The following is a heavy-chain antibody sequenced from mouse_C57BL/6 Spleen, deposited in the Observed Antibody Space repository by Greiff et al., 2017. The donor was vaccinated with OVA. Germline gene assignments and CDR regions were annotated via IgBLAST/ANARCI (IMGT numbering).Heavy chain of an antibody. CDR1: GYAFSSYW. CDR3: ARSYYGSSYGYYFDY. V-gene: IGHV1-80*01. CDR2: IYPGDGDT. Sequence: VQVVESGAELVKPGASVKISCKASGYAFSSYWMNWVKQRPGKGLEWIGQIYPGDGDTNYNGKFKGKATLTADKSSSTAYMQLSSLTSEDSAVYFCARSYYGSSYGYYFDYWGQGTTLTVSS. D-gene: IGHD1-1*01. J-gene: IGHJ2*01.